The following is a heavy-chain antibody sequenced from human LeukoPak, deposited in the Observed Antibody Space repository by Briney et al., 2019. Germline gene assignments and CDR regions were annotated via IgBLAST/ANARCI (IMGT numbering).Heavy chain of an antibody. CDR2: IYYSGST. CDR3: ARHITIFGVVIKGGSYYFDY. Sequence: SETLSLTCTVSGGSISSSSYYWGWIRQPPGKGLEWIGSIYYSGSTSYNPPFKSRVTISVNTSKNQFSLKLSSVTAADTAVYYCARHITIFGVVIKGGSYYFDYWGQGTLVTVSS. CDR1: GGSISSSSYY. J-gene: IGHJ4*02. D-gene: IGHD3-3*01. V-gene: IGHV4-39*01.